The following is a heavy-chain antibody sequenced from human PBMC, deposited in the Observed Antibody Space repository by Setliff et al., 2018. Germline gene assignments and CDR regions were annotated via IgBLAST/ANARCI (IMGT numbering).Heavy chain of an antibody. D-gene: IGHD4-4*01. V-gene: IGHV4-39*02. CDR1: GGSINSGSYF. Sequence: SETLSLTCTVSGGSINSGSYFWAWIRQSPGKGLEWIGQINYGGDTIYNPSFKSRVIVSEDTAKNHFSLTMTSVTAADTALYFCARGFPVTSYRSHYYMDVWGEGTTVTVSS. CDR2: INYGGDT. J-gene: IGHJ6*03. CDR3: ARGFPVTSYRSHYYMDV.